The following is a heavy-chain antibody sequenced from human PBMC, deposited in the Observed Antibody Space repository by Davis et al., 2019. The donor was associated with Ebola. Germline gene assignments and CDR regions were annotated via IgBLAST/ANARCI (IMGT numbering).Heavy chain of an antibody. D-gene: IGHD5-18*01. V-gene: IGHV3-21*01. J-gene: IGHJ6*02. CDR1: GFTFSSYS. CDR3: ARDRVVDTAMVGEYYYYGMDV. CDR2: ISSSSSYI. Sequence: PGGSLRLSCAASGFTFSSYSMNWVRQAPGKGLEWVSSISSSSSYIYYADSVKGRFTISRDNAKNSLYLQMNSLRAEDTAVYYCARDRVVDTAMVGEYYYYGMDVWGQGTTVTVSS.